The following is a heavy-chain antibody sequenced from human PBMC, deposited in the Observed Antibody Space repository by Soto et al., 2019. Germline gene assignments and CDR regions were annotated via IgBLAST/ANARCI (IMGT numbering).Heavy chain of an antibody. CDR3: ARNPEAGFGTTRGKYSLWYFDL. Sequence: SETLSLTCAISGDSVSSDSAAWNWIRQSPSRGLEWLGRTYYRYKWYNDYAISVKSQITINPDTSKNQFSLQLNSVTPEDAAVYYCARNPEAGFGTTRGKYSLWYFDLWGRGTLVTVSS. J-gene: IGHJ2*01. CDR2: TYYRYKWYN. D-gene: IGHD1-1*01. CDR1: GDSVSSDSAA. V-gene: IGHV6-1*01.